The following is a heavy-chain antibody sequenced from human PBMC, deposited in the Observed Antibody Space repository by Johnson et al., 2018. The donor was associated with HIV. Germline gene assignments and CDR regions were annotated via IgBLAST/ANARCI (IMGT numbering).Heavy chain of an antibody. V-gene: IGHV3-30-3*01. J-gene: IGHJ3*02. CDR1: GFTFSSYA. CDR2: ISYDGSNK. Sequence: QVQLVESGGGVVQPGRSLRLSCAASGFTFSSYAMHWVRQAPGKGLEWVAVISYDGSNKYYADSVKGRFTISRDNSKNTLYLQMNSLRAEDTAVYYCARDTKVPRYNWNDGGFDMWDQGTKVTVSS. CDR3: ARDTKVPRYNWNDGGFDM. D-gene: IGHD1-1*01.